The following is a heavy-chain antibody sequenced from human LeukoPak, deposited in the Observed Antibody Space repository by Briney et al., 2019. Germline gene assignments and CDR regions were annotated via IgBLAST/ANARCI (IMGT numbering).Heavy chain of an antibody. CDR1: GFTFSSYA. CDR2: ISGDGTTT. Sequence: GGSLRLSCAASGFTFSSYAMSWVRQAPGKGLVWVSRISGDGTTTLYADSVKGRFTISRDNAKNTVYLQMNSLRDEDTAVYYCARRVDSTRWFDPWGQGTLVAVSS. V-gene: IGHV3-74*03. J-gene: IGHJ5*02. D-gene: IGHD2-15*01. CDR3: ARRVDSTRWFDP.